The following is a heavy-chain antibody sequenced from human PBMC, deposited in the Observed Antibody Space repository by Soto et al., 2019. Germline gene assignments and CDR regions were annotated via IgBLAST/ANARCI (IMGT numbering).Heavy chain of an antibody. V-gene: IGHV3-30*18. CDR2: ISYDGSNK. CDR1: GFTFSSYG. Sequence: GGSLRLSCAASGFTFSSYGMHWVRQAPGKGLEWVAVISYDGSNKYYADSVKGRFTISRDNSKNTLYLQMNSLRAEGTAVYYCAKGPAIVLVPAAMNYYYGMDVWGQGTTVTVSS. CDR3: AKGPAIVLVPAAMNYYYGMDV. D-gene: IGHD2-2*01. J-gene: IGHJ6*02.